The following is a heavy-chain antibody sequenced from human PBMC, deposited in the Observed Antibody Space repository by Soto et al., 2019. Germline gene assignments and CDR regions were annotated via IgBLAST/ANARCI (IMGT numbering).Heavy chain of an antibody. Sequence: QAQLEQSGSEVKKPGASVKISCKVPGYTLTELSMHWVRQVPGKGLEWMGGFDPEYAETSYAQHFQGRVSMTEDTSTATAYLQLNSLSYDDTAVYYFVLSGNYEDAFDIWGHGTTVTVSS. V-gene: IGHV1-24*01. CDR2: FDPEYAET. CDR1: GYTLTELS. CDR3: VLSGNYEDAFDI. J-gene: IGHJ3*02. D-gene: IGHD3-22*01.